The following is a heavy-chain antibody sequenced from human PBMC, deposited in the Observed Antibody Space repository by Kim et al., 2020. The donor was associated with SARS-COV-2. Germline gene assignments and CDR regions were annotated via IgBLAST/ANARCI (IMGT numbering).Heavy chain of an antibody. D-gene: IGHD4-17*01. J-gene: IGHJ5*02. V-gene: IGHV4-31*03. Sequence: SETLSLTCTISGGSLSSDGSYWTWIRQLPGKGLEWIGYISYSGNTFHNPSLESRLTISVDTSKNQFSLKLKSVTAADTAVYYCARGHDYGDELGRFDPWGQGTLVTVSS. CDR3: ARGHDYGDELGRFDP. CDR2: ISYSGNT. CDR1: GGSLSSDGSY.